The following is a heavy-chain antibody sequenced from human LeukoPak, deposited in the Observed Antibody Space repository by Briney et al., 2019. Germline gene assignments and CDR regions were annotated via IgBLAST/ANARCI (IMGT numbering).Heavy chain of an antibody. CDR3: ARQGVAARSPFDY. CDR2: IYTSGST. J-gene: IGHJ4*02. V-gene: IGHV4-4*09. CDR1: GGSISSYY. D-gene: IGHD6-6*01. Sequence: SETLSLTCTVSGGSISSYYWSWIRQPPGKGLEWIGYIYTSGSTNYNPSLKSRVTISVDASKNQFSLKLSSVTAEDKAVYYCARQGVAARSPFDYWGQGTLVTVSS.